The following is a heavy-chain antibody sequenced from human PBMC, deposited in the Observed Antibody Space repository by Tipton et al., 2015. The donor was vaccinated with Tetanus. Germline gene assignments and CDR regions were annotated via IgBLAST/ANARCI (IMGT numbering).Heavy chain of an antibody. V-gene: IGHV4-61*03. D-gene: IGHD1-26*01. CDR1: GGSISSGGYY. J-gene: IGHJ6*02. CDR3: ARDWEGGYGMDV. CDR2: IYNSGST. Sequence: GLVKPSQTLSLTCTVSGGSISSGGYYWSWIRQHPGKGLEWIGDIYNSGSTSYNPSLKSRVTMSLDTSKNLFSLRLTAMTAADTAVYYCARDWEGGYGMDVWGQGTTVTVSS.